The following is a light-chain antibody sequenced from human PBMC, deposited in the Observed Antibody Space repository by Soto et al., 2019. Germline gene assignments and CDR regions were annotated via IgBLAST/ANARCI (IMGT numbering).Light chain of an antibody. J-gene: IGKJ1*01. CDR3: QQNFTNPRT. CDR2: AAS. V-gene: IGKV1-39*01. Sequence: DIQMTQSPSSLSASVGDRVTITCRASQSISSYLIWYQQKPGKAPKFLIYAASSLQSGVPSRFRGSGSGTGFTLTISSLQPEDFATYYCQQNFTNPRTFGQGTKVEVK. CDR1: QSISSY.